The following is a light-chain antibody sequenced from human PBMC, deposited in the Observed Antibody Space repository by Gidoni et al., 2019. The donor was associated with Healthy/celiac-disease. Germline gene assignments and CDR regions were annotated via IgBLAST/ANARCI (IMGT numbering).Light chain of an antibody. Sequence: QSALTQPPSASGSPGQPVTISCTGTSSDVGGYNYVSWYQQHPGNAPKLMIYEVSKRPSGVPDRFSGSKSGNTASLTVSGLQAEDEADYYCSSYAGSNNLVFGGGTKLTVL. J-gene: IGLJ2*01. V-gene: IGLV2-8*01. CDR1: SSDVGGYNY. CDR3: SSYAGSNNLV. CDR2: EVS.